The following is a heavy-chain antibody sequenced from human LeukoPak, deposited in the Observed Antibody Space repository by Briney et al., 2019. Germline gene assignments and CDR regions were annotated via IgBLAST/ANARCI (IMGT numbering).Heavy chain of an antibody. V-gene: IGHV1-69*13. CDR3: ARTVDTAMVSPYHYYYYGMDV. Sequence: ASVKVSCKASGGTFSSYAISWVRQAPGQGLEWMGGIIPIFGTANYAQKFQGRVTITADESTSTAYMELSSLRSEDTAVYYCARTVDTAMVSPYHYYYYGMDVWGQGTTVTVSS. D-gene: IGHD5-18*01. J-gene: IGHJ6*02. CDR2: IIPIFGTA. CDR1: GGTFSSYA.